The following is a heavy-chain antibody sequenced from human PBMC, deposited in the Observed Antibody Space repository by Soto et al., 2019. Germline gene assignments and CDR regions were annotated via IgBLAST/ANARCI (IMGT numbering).Heavy chain of an antibody. D-gene: IGHD2-2*02. Sequence: TLCLTCFVSGYSITAGGYYWSWIRHHPGKGLEWIGSFYSSGSIIYNPSLRSRVSISGDTSSNQFSMSLKSVTAADTAVYFCSGMPYTRRLLFAPRGPGTLVTVSS. CDR2: FYSSGSI. CDR3: SGMPYTRRLLFAP. V-gene: IGHV4-31*08. CDR1: GYSITAGGYY. J-gene: IGHJ5*02.